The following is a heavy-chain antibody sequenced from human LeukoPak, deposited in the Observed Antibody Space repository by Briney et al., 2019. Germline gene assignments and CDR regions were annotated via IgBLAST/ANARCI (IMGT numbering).Heavy chain of an antibody. V-gene: IGHV1/OR15-3*02. CDR1: GYTFTGYY. Sequence: ASVKVSCKASGYTFTGYYMHWVRQAPGQRLEWMGWINAGNGNTKYSQKFQGRVTITRDTSASTAYMELSSLRSEDTAVYYCARAPPRSYGGRFGFGYWGQGTLVTVSS. CDR2: INAGNGNT. J-gene: IGHJ4*02. D-gene: IGHD5-18*01. CDR3: ARAPPRSYGGRFGFGY.